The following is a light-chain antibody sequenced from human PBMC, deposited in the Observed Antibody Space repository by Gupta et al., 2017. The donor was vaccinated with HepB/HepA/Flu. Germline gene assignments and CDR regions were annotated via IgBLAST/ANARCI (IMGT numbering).Light chain of an antibody. CDR1: SSDVGSSNL. V-gene: IGLV2-23*02. J-gene: IGLJ2*01. CDR2: EVS. Sequence: QSALTQSVSVSGSPGQSITISCTGASSDVGSSNLVPWYQQRPGNAPKLLIYEVSKRPSGVSSRFSGSKSGNTASLTISGLQAEDEAGYYCCSYAGTTTYVLFGGGTKLTVL. CDR3: CSYAGTTTYVL.